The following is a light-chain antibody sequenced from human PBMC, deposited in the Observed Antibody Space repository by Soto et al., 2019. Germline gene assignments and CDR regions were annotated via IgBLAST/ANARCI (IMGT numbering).Light chain of an antibody. V-gene: IGKV1-5*03. CDR1: QSVSSW. CDR3: QQYSTYPFT. J-gene: IGKJ3*01. CDR2: EAS. Sequence: DIQMTQSPSTLSPSVGDRVTITCRASQSVSSWLAWYQQKPGKAPKLLIYEASSLESGVPSRFSGSQSGTEFALTISSLQPDDFATYYGQQYSTYPFTFGPGTKVD.